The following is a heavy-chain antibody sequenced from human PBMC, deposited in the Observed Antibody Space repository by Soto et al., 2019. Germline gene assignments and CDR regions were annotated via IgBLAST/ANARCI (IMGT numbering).Heavy chain of an antibody. V-gene: IGHV4-39*01. CDR2: IYYSGST. CDR3: ARQRRYYDSRGYSGFDFDY. J-gene: IGHJ4*02. D-gene: IGHD3-22*01. CDR1: GGSISSSSYY. Sequence: SETLSLTCTVSGGSISSSSYYWGWIRQAPGKGLEWIGSIYYSGSTYDNPSLKSRVTISVDTSKNQFSLKLSSVTAADTAVYYCARQRRYYDSRGYSGFDFDYWGQGTLVTVSS.